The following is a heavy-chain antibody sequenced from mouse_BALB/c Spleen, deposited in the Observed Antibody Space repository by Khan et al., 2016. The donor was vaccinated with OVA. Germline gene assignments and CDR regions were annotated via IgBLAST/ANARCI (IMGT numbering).Heavy chain of an antibody. CDR3: ARSGYFAWFGY. Sequence: VQLQQSGADLVRPVALVKLSCKASGFNIKDSYMHWVKQRPEQGLEWIGWIDPENGKTIYDPKFQDKASITADTSSNTAYMQLISLTSEDTGVSYCARSGYFAWFGYWGQGTLVTVSA. CDR1: GFNIKDSY. V-gene: IGHV14-1*02. CDR2: IDPENGKT. J-gene: IGHJ3*01.